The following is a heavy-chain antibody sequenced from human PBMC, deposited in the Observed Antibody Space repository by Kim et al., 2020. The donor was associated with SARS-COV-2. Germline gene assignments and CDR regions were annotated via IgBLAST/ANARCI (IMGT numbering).Heavy chain of an antibody. CDR3: ARGWVTGAEG. D-gene: IGHD2-21*02. Sequence: GSTNDNPSLQSRVTISVDTSKNQFSLKLSSVTAADTAVYYCARGWVTGAEGWGQGTLVTVSS. J-gene: IGHJ4*02. CDR2: GST. V-gene: IGHV4-39*07.